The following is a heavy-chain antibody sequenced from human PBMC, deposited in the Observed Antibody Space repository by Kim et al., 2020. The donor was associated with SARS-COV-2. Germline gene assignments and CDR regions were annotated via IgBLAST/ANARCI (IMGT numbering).Heavy chain of an antibody. CDR3: VRDYRSSSDY. D-gene: IGHD6-6*01. CDR2: I. V-gene: IGHV3-48*04. Sequence: IYYRDSVKDRFTISRDNADNSLYLQMRSLRAEDTAVYYCVRDYRSSSDYWGQGTLVTVSS. J-gene: IGHJ4*02.